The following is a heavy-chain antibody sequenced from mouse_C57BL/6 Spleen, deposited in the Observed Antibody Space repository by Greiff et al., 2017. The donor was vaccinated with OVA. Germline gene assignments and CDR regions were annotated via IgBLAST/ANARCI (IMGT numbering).Heavy chain of an antibody. Sequence: DVHLVESGEGLVKPGGSLKLSCAASGFTFSSYAMSWVRQTPEKRLEWVAYISSGGDYIYYADTVKGRFTISRDNARNTLYLQMSSLKSEDTAMYYCTRIDGYYVGYAMDYWGQGTSVTVSS. V-gene: IGHV5-9-1*02. CDR1: GFTFSSYA. J-gene: IGHJ4*01. D-gene: IGHD2-3*01. CDR3: TRIDGYYVGYAMDY. CDR2: ISSGGDYI.